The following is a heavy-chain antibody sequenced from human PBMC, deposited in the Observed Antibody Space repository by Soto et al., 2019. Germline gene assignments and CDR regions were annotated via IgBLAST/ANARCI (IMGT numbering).Heavy chain of an antibody. CDR3: ARGLDYDFWSGSHSPRDY. CDR2: MNPNSGNT. V-gene: IGHV1-8*01. Sequence: QVKLVQSGAEVKKPGASVKVSCKASGYTFTSYDINWVRQATGQGLEWMGWMNPNSGNTGYAQKFQGRVTMTRNTSRSTAYMELSSLRYEDTAVYYCARGLDYDFWSGSHSPRDYWGQGTLVTVSS. J-gene: IGHJ4*02. D-gene: IGHD3-3*01. CDR1: GYTFTSYD.